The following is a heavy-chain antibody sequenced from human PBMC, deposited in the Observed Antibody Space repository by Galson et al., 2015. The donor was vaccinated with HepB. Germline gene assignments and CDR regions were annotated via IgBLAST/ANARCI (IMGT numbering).Heavy chain of an antibody. CDR2: IYYSGGT. CDR3: ASNPSTTGYKFSY. J-gene: IGHJ4*02. D-gene: IGHD1-1*01. V-gene: IGHV4-39*01. CDR1: GDSITSSSYY. Sequence: LSLTCTVSGDSITSSSYYWDWIRQPPGKGLEWIGSIYYSGGTYYNPSLTGRVTISVDTSKNQFSLRLTSVTAADTAVYYCASNPSTTGYKFSYWGQGSLVTVSS.